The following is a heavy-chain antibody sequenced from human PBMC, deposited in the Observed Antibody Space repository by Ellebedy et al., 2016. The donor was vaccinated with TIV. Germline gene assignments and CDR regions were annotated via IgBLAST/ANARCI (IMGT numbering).Heavy chain of an antibody. D-gene: IGHD3-3*02. CDR3: VAFTVNFDF. V-gene: IGHV3-23*01. Sequence: GGSLRLSXAASGFTFATYAMSWVRQAPGKGLEWVSAISGSGDNTYYADSVKGRFIISRDNSKNTLYLQLNSLRAEDTAIYYCVAFTVNFDFWGQGTLVTVPS. CDR2: ISGSGDNT. CDR1: GFTFATYA. J-gene: IGHJ4*02.